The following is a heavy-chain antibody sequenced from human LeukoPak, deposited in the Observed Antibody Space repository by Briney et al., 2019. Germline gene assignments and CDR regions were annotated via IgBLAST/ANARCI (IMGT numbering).Heavy chain of an antibody. Sequence: ASVKVSCKASGYTFNSCGISWVRQAPGQGLEWMGWISAYNGNTYYAQKVQGRVTMTTDTSTSTAYLELRSLRSDDTAVYYCARDLYYDSSGYYVDTFDIWGQGTMVTVSS. D-gene: IGHD3-22*01. CDR3: ARDLYYDSSGYYVDTFDI. CDR1: GYTFNSCG. J-gene: IGHJ3*02. V-gene: IGHV1-18*01. CDR2: ISAYNGNT.